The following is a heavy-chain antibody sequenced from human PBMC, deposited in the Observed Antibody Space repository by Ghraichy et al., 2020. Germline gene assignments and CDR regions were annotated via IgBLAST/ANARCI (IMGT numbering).Heavy chain of an antibody. Sequence: GGSLRLSCAASGFTFSSYAMSWVRQAPGKGLEWVSAISGSGGSTYYADSVKGRFTISRDNSKNTLYLQMNSLRAEDTAVYYCAKDLSCEVRGVSYYYGMGVWGQGTTVTVSS. CDR3: AKDLSCEVRGVSYYYGMGV. J-gene: IGHJ6*02. D-gene: IGHD3-10*01. V-gene: IGHV3-23*01. CDR2: ISGSGGST. CDR1: GFTFSSYA.